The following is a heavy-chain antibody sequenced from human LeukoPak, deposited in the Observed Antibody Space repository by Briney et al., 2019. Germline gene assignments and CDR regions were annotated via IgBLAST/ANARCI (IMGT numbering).Heavy chain of an antibody. D-gene: IGHD2-21*01. CDR2: ISSSSSTI. J-gene: IGHJ4*02. V-gene: IGHV3-48*01. CDR1: GFTFSSYS. CDR3: AKDPGIPPDY. Sequence: GGSLRLSCAASGFTFSSYSMNWVRQAPGKGLEWVSYISSSSSTIYYADSVKGRFTISRDNSKNTLYLQMNSLRAEDTAVYYCAKDPGIPPDYWGQGTLVTVSS.